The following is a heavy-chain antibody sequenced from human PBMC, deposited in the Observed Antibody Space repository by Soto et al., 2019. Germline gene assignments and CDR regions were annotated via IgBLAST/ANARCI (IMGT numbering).Heavy chain of an antibody. Sequence: EVQLVESGGGLDQPGGSLRLSCAASGFTVSSNYMSWVRQAPGKGLEWVAVIASGGSTYYADSVKGRFTSSRHNSKNTLYLQMHSLRAEDTAVYYCAREGSGYCSGGSCYSGNYFDYWGQGTLVTVSS. V-gene: IGHV3-53*04. D-gene: IGHD2-15*01. CDR1: GFTVSSNY. J-gene: IGHJ4*02. CDR3: AREGSGYCSGGSCYSGNYFDY. CDR2: IASGGST.